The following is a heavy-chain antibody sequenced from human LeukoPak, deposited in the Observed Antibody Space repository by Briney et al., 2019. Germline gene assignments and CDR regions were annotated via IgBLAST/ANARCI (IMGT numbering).Heavy chain of an antibody. CDR1: GGTFSSYA. V-gene: IGHV1-69*05. D-gene: IGHD5/OR15-5a*01. Sequence: SVKVSCKPSGGTFSSYAITWVRQAPGQGLEWMGGIIPMFGTSNYAQKLQGRVTITTDESTRTAYMVLSSLRSEDTAVYYCASVTMVVSRSEAGAFDIWGQGTLVTVSS. CDR3: ASVTMVVSRSEAGAFDI. CDR2: IIPMFGTS. J-gene: IGHJ3*02.